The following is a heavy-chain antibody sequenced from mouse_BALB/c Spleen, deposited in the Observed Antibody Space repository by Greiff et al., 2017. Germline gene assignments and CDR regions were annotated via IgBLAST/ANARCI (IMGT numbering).Heavy chain of an antibody. V-gene: IGHV14-1*02. CDR2: IDPENGNT. Sequence: VQLKESGAELVRPGALVKLSCKASGFNIKDYYMHWVKQRPEQGLEWIGWIDPENGNTIYDPKFQGKASITADTSSNTAYLQLSSLTSEDTAVYYCASLYYYGSSYFDVWGAGTTVTVSS. CDR1: GFNIKDYY. J-gene: IGHJ1*01. D-gene: IGHD1-1*01. CDR3: ASLYYYGSSYFDV.